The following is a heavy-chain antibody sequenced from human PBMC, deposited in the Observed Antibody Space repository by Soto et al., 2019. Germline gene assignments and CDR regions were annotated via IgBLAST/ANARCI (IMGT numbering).Heavy chain of an antibody. Sequence: VKVSCKACGGTFSSYAISWVRQATGQGLEWMGGIIPIFGTANYAQKFQGRVTITADESTSTAYMELSSLRSEDTAVYYCARVPALPFWSGYYFFDYWGQGTPVPVSS. CDR3: ARVPALPFWSGYYFFDY. J-gene: IGHJ4*02. CDR1: GGTFSSYA. V-gene: IGHV1-69*13. CDR2: IIPIFGTA. D-gene: IGHD3-3*01.